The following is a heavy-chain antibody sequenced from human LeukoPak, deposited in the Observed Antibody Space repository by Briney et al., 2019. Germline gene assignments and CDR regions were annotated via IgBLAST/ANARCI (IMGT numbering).Heavy chain of an antibody. V-gene: IGHV3-23*01. Sequence: PGGSLRLSCSASGLTLSGYWMHWVRQIPGKGLEWVSAISGSGGSTYYADSVKGRFTISRDISKNTLYLQMNSLRAEDTAVYYCAKARGYSYGYFFDYWGQGTLVTVSS. CDR3: AKARGYSYGYFFDY. CDR2: ISGSGGST. D-gene: IGHD5-18*01. J-gene: IGHJ4*02. CDR1: GLTLSGYW.